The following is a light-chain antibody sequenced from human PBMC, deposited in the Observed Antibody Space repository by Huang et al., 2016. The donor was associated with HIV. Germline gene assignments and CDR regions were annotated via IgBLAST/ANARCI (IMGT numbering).Light chain of an antibody. CDR1: QSVLYSSNSKNY. Sequence: DIVMIQSPDSLAVSLGERVTIKCRSSQSVLYSSNSKNYLAWFQQKPGQAPRLLIYWASSRESGVPDRFSGSGSGTDFTLTISSLEAEDAAVYYCQQYYSIPQTFGQGTKVEI. V-gene: IGKV4-1*01. CDR3: QQYYSIPQT. CDR2: WAS. J-gene: IGKJ1*01.